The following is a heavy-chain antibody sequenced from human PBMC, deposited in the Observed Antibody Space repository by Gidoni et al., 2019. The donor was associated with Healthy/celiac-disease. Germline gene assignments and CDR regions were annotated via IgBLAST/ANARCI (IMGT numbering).Heavy chain of an antibody. J-gene: IGHJ4*02. Sequence: TNYAQKFQGRVTMTRDTSISTAYMELSRLRSDDTAVYYCAREGSSSWFDYWGQGTLVTVSS. D-gene: IGHD6-13*01. CDR3: AREGSSSWFDY. CDR2: T. V-gene: IGHV1-2*02.